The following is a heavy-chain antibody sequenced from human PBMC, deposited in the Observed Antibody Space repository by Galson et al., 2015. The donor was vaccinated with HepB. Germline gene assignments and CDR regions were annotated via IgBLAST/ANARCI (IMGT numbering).Heavy chain of an antibody. CDR2: IKSKTDGGTT. CDR1: GFTFSNAW. V-gene: IGHV3-15*07. Sequence: SLRLSCAASGFTFSNAWMNWVRQAPGKGLEWVGRIKSKTDGGTTDYAAPVKGRFTISRDDSKNTLYLQMNSLKTEDTAVYYCTTAFYGDYADAYYFDYWGQGTLVTVSS. D-gene: IGHD4-17*01. J-gene: IGHJ4*02. CDR3: TTAFYGDYADAYYFDY.